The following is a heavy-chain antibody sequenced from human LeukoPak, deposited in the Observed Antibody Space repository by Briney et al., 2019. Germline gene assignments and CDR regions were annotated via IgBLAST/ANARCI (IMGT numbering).Heavy chain of an antibody. CDR1: GFTFSSYG. Sequence: GGSLRLSCAASGFTFSSYGMNWVRQAPGKGLEWVAVISYDGSNKYYGESVKGRFTISRDNSKNTLYLQMNSLRAEDTAVYYCAKFLTPVGRGVYDIFPADFDYWGQGTLVTVSS. CDR3: AKFLTPVGRGVYDIFPADFDY. CDR2: ISYDGSNK. V-gene: IGHV3-30*18. D-gene: IGHD3-9*01. J-gene: IGHJ4*02.